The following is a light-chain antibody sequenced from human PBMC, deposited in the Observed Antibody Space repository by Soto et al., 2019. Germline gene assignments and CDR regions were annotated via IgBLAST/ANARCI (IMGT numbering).Light chain of an antibody. CDR2: DAS. V-gene: IGKV3D-20*01. Sequence: EIVLTQTPATLSLSPGERATLSCGASQSVSSGYIAWYQQKPGLAPRLLIFDASRRATGIPDRFSGSGSGTDFTLTISRLEPEEFAVYYCQRYGTSPQTFGQGTKV. CDR3: QRYGTSPQT. CDR1: QSVSSGY. J-gene: IGKJ1*01.